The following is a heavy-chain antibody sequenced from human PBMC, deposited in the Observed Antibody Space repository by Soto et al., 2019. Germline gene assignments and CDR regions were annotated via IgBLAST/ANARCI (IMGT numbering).Heavy chain of an antibody. CDR1: GVSISSRGYY. V-gene: IGHV4-39*01. CDR3: ATSNWFDP. Sequence: QLQLQESGPGLVKPSETLSLTCTVSGVSISSRGYYWGWIRQPPGKGLEWIGTIYYSGSTYYNPSLKSRVTISVDTSKNQFSRKLSSVTAADTAVYYCATSNWFDPWGQGTLVHVSS. CDR2: IYYSGST. J-gene: IGHJ5*02.